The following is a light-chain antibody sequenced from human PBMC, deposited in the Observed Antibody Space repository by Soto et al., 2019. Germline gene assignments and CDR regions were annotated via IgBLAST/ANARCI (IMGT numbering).Light chain of an antibody. V-gene: IGLV2-8*01. CDR2: EVS. CDR1: GSDVGAYNY. J-gene: IGLJ2*01. Sequence: QSVLTQPPSASGSPGQSVAISCTGTGSDVGAYNYVSWYQQHPGRAPKLMIYEVSKRPSGVPDRFSGSKSGNTASLTVSGLQAEDEADYYCSSYAGSNNYVVFGGGTQLTVL. CDR3: SSYAGSNNYVV.